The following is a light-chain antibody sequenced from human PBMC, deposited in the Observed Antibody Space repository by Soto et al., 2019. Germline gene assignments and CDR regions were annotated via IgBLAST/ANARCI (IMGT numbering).Light chain of an antibody. V-gene: IGKV1-5*01. J-gene: IGKJ2*03. Sequence: IQMIQSPPTLSASLGETVTISCRAGQSVSKWLAWYRQKPGQAPVLLIHSTSTLQLGVPSRFSGSGWGTEFTLTISNLQPDDSATYYCQQYNSVSSFGQGTKLVIE. CDR1: QSVSKW. CDR3: QQYNSVSS. CDR2: STS.